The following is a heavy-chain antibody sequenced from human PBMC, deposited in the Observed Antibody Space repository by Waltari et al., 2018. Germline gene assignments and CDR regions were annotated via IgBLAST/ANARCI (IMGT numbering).Heavy chain of an antibody. J-gene: IGHJ4*02. V-gene: IGHV3-30-3*01. Sequence: QVQLVESGGGVVQPGRSLRLSCAASGFTFSSYAMHWVRQAPGKGLEWVAVISYDGSNKYYADSVKGRFTISRDNSKNTLYLQMNSLRAEDTAVYYCARAAVDSYYDILTGVTYYFDYWGQGTLVTVSS. CDR3: ARAAVDSYYDILTGVTYYFDY. CDR2: ISYDGSNK. CDR1: GFTFSSYA. D-gene: IGHD3-9*01.